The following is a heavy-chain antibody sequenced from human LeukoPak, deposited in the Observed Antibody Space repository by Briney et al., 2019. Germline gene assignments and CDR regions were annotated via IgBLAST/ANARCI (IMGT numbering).Heavy chain of an antibody. CDR2: INHSGST. D-gene: IGHD6-19*01. V-gene: IGHV4-34*01. J-gene: IGHJ3*02. CDR3: AREQWLVLAFDI. Sequence: SETLSLTCAVYGGSFSGYYWSWIRQPPGKGLEWIGEINHSGSTNYNPSLKSRVTISVDTSKNQFSLKLSSVTTADTAVYYCAREQWLVLAFDIWGQGTMVTVSS. CDR1: GGSFSGYY.